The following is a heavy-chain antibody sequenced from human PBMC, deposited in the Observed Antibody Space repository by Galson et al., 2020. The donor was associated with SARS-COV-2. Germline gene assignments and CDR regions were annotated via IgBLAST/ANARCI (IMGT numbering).Heavy chain of an antibody. CDR1: GFTFSSYS. CDR3: AREQQLVRRFAHNWFDP. CDR2: ISSSSSTI. J-gene: IGHJ5*02. Sequence: GGSLRLSCAASGFTFSSYSMNWVRQAPGKGLEWVSYISSSSSTIYYADSVKGRFTISRDNAKNSLYLQMNSLRAEDTAVYYCAREQQLVRRFAHNWFDPWGQGTLVTVSS. V-gene: IGHV3-48*01. D-gene: IGHD6-13*01.